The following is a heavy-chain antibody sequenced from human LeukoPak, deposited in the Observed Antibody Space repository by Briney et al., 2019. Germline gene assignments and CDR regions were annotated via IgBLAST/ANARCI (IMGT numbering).Heavy chain of an antibody. CDR2: FHDSGGA. J-gene: IGHJ5*02. CDR3: ARDSHSVDTATPRGFDP. CDR1: GDSISSYF. V-gene: IGHV4-59*01. D-gene: IGHD2-15*01. Sequence: PSETLSLTCTVSGDSISSYFWSWIRQPPGKGLEWIGYFHDSGGANYNPSLKSRITMSVDTSKNQFSLKLRSVAAADTAVYYCARDSHSVDTATPRGFDPWGQGTLVTVSS.